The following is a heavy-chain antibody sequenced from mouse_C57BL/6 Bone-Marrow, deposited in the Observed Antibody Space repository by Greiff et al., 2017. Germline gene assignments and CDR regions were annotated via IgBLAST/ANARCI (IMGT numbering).Heavy chain of an antibody. CDR2: INYDGSST. CDR3: ARDTPAYYSNYLYAMDY. V-gene: IGHV5-16*01. J-gene: IGHJ4*01. D-gene: IGHD2-5*01. Sequence: EVMLVESEGGLVQPGSSMKLSCTASGFTFSDSYMAWVRQVPEKGLEWVANINYDGSSTYYLDSLKSRFIISRDNAKNILYLQMSSLKSEDTATYYCARDTPAYYSNYLYAMDYWGQGTSVTVSS. CDR1: GFTFSDSY.